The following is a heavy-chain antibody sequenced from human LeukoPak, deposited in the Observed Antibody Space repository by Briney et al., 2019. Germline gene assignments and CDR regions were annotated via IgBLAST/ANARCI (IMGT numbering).Heavy chain of an antibody. CDR1: GFTFSSSA. CDR3: ARDYSSGWYGSLDY. V-gene: IGHV3-30-3*01. CDR2: ISYDGSNK. Sequence: GGSLRLSCAASGFTFSSSAMSWVRQAPGKGLEWVAVISYDGSNKYYADSVKGRFTISRDNSKNTLYLQMNSLRAEDTAVYYCARDYSSGWYGSLDYWGQGTLVTVSS. D-gene: IGHD6-19*01. J-gene: IGHJ4*02.